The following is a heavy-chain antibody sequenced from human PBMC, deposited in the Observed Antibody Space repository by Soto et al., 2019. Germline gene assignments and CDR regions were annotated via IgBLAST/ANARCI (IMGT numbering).Heavy chain of an antibody. CDR1: GYSFTSYW. Sequence: GESLKISCKGSGYSFTSYWISWVRQMPGKGLEWMGRIDPSDSYTNYSPSFQGHVTISADKSISTAYLQWSSLKASDTAIYYCARQSYDYVWGSHRPSFDYWGQGTLVTVS. CDR3: ARQSYDYVWGSHRPSFDY. D-gene: IGHD3-16*02. J-gene: IGHJ4*02. V-gene: IGHV5-10-1*01. CDR2: IDPSDSYT.